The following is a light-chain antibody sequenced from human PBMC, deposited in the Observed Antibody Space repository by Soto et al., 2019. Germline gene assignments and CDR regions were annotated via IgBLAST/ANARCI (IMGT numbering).Light chain of an antibody. CDR1: PGIINC. V-gene: IGKV1-5*03. CDR3: QHYNSCSWT. J-gene: IGKJ1*01. CDR2: KPS. Sequence: DIQMTQSPSTLSASVGDRVTITCRASPGIINCLAWYQQRPGKAPKLRIYKPSNLESGVPSRFRGRGCGTEFTPSISRLQPDDVANDYCQHYNSCSWTFGHGTKV.